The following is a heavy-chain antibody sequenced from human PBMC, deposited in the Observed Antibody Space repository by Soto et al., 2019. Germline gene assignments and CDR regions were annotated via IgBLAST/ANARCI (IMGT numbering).Heavy chain of an antibody. CDR3: ATLLDSYGPDY. D-gene: IGHD5-18*01. CDR1: GFTFSSYA. J-gene: IGHJ4*02. CDR2: ISSSGGST. Sequence: GGSLRLSCAASGFTFSSYAMSWVRQAPGKGLEWVSTISSSGGSTYYADSVKGRFTISRDSSKNTLYLQVNSLRAEDTAVYYCATLLDSYGPDYWGQGTQVTVSS. V-gene: IGHV3-23*01.